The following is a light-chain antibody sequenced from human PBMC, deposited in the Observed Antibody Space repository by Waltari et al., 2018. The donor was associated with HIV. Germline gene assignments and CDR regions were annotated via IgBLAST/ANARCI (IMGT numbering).Light chain of an antibody. CDR2: AAS. Sequence: DIQMTQSTSSLSASVGDRVTITCRASQSIRSYLNWYQQKPGKAPKVLMYAASTLQSGVPSRFSGSGSGTDFTLTISSLQPEDFATYYCQQSYSIPLTFGGGTKVEIK. J-gene: IGKJ4*01. V-gene: IGKV1-39*01. CDR3: QQSYSIPLT. CDR1: QSIRSY.